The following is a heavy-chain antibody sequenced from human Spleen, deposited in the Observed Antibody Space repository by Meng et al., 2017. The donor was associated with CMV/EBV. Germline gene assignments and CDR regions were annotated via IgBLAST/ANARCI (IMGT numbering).Heavy chain of an antibody. CDR3: ARDRGYRTDFDY. Sequence: GESLKISCVASRFPFSSYSMNWVRQAPGKGLEWVASIDSDSSSYIYHAGPVKGRFTISRDNAKNSLYLQMNSLRVEDTALYYCARDRGYRTDFDYWGQGTLVTVSS. J-gene: IGHJ4*02. CDR2: IDSDSSSYI. D-gene: IGHD5-18*01. CDR1: RFPFSSYS. V-gene: IGHV3-21*01.